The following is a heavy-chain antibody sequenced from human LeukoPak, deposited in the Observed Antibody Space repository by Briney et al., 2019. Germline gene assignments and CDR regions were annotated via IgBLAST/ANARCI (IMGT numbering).Heavy chain of an antibody. J-gene: IGHJ3*02. CDR1: ADTFTSYG. CDR2: ISAYNGNT. CDR3: ARDGAMAAAGTIQDI. V-gene: IGHV1-18*01. D-gene: IGHD6-13*01. Sequence: AAAMVSCRASADTFTSYGSSGWRRPPGGKVEGWGWISAYNGNTNYAQNLQGRVTMTTDTSTSTAYMELRSLRSDDTAVYYCARDGAMAAAGTIQDIWGQGTMVTVSS.